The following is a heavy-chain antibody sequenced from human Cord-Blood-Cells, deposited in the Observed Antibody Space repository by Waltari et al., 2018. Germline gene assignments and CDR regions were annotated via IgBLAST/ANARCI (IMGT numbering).Heavy chain of an antibody. D-gene: IGHD6-6*01. CDR2: IIPIFGTA. CDR1: GGTFSSYA. J-gene: IGHJ5*02. Sequence: QVQLVQSGAEVKKPGSSVKVSCKASGGTFSSYAISWVRQAPGQGLEWMGGIIPIFGTANYEQKCQGRVTITADESTSTAYMELSSLRSEDTAVYYCARDVQLTLNYGSSRSGWFDPWGQGTLVTVSS. CDR3: ARDVQLTLNYGSSRSGWFDP. V-gene: IGHV1-69*01.